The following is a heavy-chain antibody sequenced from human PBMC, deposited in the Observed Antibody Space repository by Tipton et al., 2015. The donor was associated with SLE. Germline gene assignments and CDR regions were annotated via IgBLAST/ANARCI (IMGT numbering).Heavy chain of an antibody. CDR3: ATNGNRAMVPMAV. V-gene: IGHV4-31*03. CDR2: RYYTGRT. D-gene: IGHD5-18*01. Sequence: TLSLTCTVSGASISTDAYYWSWIRQHPGKGLEWIAYRYYTGRTYYNPSLESRVTILVDVSKNQFSLRLTSVTAADTAIYYCATNGNRAMVPMAVWGKGTTVTVSS. CDR1: GASISTDAYY. J-gene: IGHJ6*03.